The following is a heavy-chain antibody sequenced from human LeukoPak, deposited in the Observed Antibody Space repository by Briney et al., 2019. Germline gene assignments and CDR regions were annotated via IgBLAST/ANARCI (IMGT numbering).Heavy chain of an antibody. Sequence: TSETLSLTCTVSGGSISSYYWSWIRQPPGKGLEWIGYIYYSGGTNYNPSLKSRVTISVDTSKNQFSLKLSSVTAADTAVYYCARGLVGSYFRPLDYWGQGTLVTVSS. V-gene: IGHV4-59*01. CDR3: ARGLVGSYFRPLDY. CDR1: GGSISSYY. D-gene: IGHD1-26*01. CDR2: IYYSGGT. J-gene: IGHJ4*02.